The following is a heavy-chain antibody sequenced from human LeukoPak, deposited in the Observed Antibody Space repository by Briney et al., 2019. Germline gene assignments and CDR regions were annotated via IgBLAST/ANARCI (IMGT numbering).Heavy chain of an antibody. Sequence: GGSLRLSCAASGFTFSSYAMSWVRQAPGKGLEWVSAISGSGGSTYYADSVKGRITISRDNSKNTLYLQMNSLRAEDTAVYYCAIPFDYHDAFDIWGQGTMVTVSS. CDR1: GFTFSSYA. D-gene: IGHD5-12*01. J-gene: IGHJ3*02. CDR3: AIPFDYHDAFDI. CDR2: ISGSGGST. V-gene: IGHV3-23*01.